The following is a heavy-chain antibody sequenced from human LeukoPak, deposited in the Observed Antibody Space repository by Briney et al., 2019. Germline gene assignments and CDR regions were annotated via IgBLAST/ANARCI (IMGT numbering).Heavy chain of an antibody. CDR1: GFTFSDYY. J-gene: IGHJ6*03. Sequence: PGGSLRLSCAASGFTFSDYYMSWIRQAPGKGLEWVSYISSSGSTIYYADSVKGRFTISRDNAKNSLYLQMNSLRAEDTAVYYCARDQGFSYYFYYVDVWGKGTTVTVSS. CDR3: ARDQGFSYYFYYVDV. V-gene: IGHV3-11*04. D-gene: IGHD3-3*01. CDR2: ISSSGSTI.